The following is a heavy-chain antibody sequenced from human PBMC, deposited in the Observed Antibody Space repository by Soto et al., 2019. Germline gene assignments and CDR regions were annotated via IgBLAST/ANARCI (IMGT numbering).Heavy chain of an antibody. D-gene: IGHD5-12*01. CDR1: GFTFSSYA. V-gene: IGHV3-23*01. Sequence: EVQLLESGGGLVQPGMSLRLSCAASGFTFSSYAMSWVRQAPGKGLEWVSAISGIGHSTYYADSVKGRFTISRDNSKNTLYLQMNSLRAEDTAVYYCATRIMATIGHFDSWGQGTLVTVSS. CDR2: ISGIGHST. J-gene: IGHJ4*02. CDR3: ATRIMATIGHFDS.